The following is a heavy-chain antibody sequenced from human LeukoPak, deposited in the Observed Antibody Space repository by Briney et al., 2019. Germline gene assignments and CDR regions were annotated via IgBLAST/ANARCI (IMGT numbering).Heavy chain of an antibody. CDR2: IYYSGST. CDR1: GYSINNGYF. CDR3: ARVKYRSSWYEGDWFDP. Sequence: SETLSLTCTVSGYSINNGYFWGWIRQPPGKGLEWIGSIYYSGSTYYNPSLKSRVTISVDTSKNQFSLKLSSVTAADTAVYYCARVKYRSSWYEGDWFDPWGQGTLVTVSS. V-gene: IGHV4-38-2*02. D-gene: IGHD6-13*01. J-gene: IGHJ5*02.